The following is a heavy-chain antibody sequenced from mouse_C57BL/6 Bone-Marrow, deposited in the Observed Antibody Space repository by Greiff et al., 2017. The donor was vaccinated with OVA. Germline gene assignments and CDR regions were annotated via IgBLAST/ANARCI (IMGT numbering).Heavy chain of an antibody. J-gene: IGHJ1*03. Sequence: VQLVESGAELVRPGTSVKVSCKASGYAFTNYLIEWVKQRPGQGLEWIGVINPGSGGTNYNEKFKGKATLTADKSSSTAYMQLSSLTSEDSAVYFCARRPHWYFDVWGKGTTVTVSS. CDR1: GYAFTNYL. CDR2: INPGSGGT. V-gene: IGHV1-54*01. CDR3: ARRPHWYFDV.